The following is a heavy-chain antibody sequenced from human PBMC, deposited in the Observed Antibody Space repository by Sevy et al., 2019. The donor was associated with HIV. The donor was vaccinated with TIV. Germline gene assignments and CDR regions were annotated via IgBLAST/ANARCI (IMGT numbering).Heavy chain of an antibody. D-gene: IGHD2-15*01. CDR2: INSDGSST. V-gene: IGHV3-74*01. CDR1: GFTFSSYW. CDR3: ARAPPNRYCSGGSCYYFDY. J-gene: IGHJ4*02. Sequence: GGSLRLSWAASGFTFSSYWMHWVRQAPGKGLVWVSRINSDGSSTSYADSVKGRFTISRDNAKNTLYLQMNSLRAEDTAVYYCARAPPNRYCSGGSCYYFDYWGQGTLVTVSS.